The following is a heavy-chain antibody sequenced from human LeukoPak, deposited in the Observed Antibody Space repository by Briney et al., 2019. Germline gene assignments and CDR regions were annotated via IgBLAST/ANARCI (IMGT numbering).Heavy chain of an antibody. CDR3: AXEXVAXTXRPXXXXMDV. V-gene: IGHV4-59*01. J-gene: IGHJ6*03. CDR2: IYYSGST. Sequence: GXIXSYYWSWIRQPPGKGLEWIGYIYYSGSTNYNPSLKSRVTISVDTSKNQFSLQLSSVTAADTAVYYCAXEXVAXTXRPXXXXMDVWGKGXTVTISS. CDR1: GXIXSYY. D-gene: IGHD5-12*01.